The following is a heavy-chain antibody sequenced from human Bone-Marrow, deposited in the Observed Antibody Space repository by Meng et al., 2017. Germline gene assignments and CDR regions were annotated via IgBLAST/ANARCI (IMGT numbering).Heavy chain of an antibody. CDR1: GYTFTSYG. CDR2: ISAYNGNT. D-gene: IGHD2-15*01. CDR3: ARYHSVVVAAPN. Sequence: ASVMVSCKASGYTFTSYGISWVRQAPGQGLEWMGWISAYNGNTNYAQKLQGRVTMTTDTSTSTAYMELRSLRSDDTAVYYCARYHSVVVAAPNWGQGTLVTVSS. V-gene: IGHV1-18*01. J-gene: IGHJ4*02.